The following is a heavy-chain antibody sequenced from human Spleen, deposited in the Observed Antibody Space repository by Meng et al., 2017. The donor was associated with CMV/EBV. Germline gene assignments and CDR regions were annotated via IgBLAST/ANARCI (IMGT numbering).Heavy chain of an antibody. CDR1: GYTFTDYY. CDR3: ARDNREGYYDFSGGYWYFDL. D-gene: IGHD3-3*01. Sequence: ASVKVSCKASGYTFTDYYMNWVRQAPGQGPEWMGWINPNSGGGTYAQRFQGRVTITADKSTSTAYMELSSLRSEDTAVYYCARDNREGYYDFSGGYWYFDLWGRGTLVTVSS. J-gene: IGHJ2*01. V-gene: IGHV1-2*02. CDR2: INPNSGGG.